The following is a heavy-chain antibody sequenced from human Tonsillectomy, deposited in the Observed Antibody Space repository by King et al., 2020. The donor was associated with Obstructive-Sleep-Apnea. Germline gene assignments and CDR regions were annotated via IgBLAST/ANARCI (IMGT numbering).Heavy chain of an antibody. J-gene: IGHJ4*02. CDR2: INPTSGRT. D-gene: IGHD3-22*01. CDR1: GYTFSSYH. V-gene: IGHV1-46*01. CDR3: ARDRGYYDSSGYYSILDFDY. Sequence: VQLVQSGTGVKKPGASVKVSCKASGYTFSSYHMHWLRQAPGQGLEWMGMINPTSGRTTYGQNFQGRVTMTRDTSTTTIYMELISLGSEDTAVYYCARDRGYYDSSGYYSILDFDYWGQGTLVTVSS.